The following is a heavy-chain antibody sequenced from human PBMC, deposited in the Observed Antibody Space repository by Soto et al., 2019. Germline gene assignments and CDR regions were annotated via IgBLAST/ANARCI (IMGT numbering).Heavy chain of an antibody. J-gene: IGHJ4*02. Sequence: QLQLVQSGAEAKNPGASVKVSCKASGYTFPTSTISWVRQAPRQGLEWMGWIKAYSGNTNYAQKLQGRVTMTTDTSTNTAYMELRSLTTDDTAIYYCAIADYGDDDYWGQGTLVTVSS. V-gene: IGHV1-18*01. CDR2: IKAYSGNT. D-gene: IGHD4-17*01. CDR3: AIADYGDDDY. CDR1: GYTFPTST.